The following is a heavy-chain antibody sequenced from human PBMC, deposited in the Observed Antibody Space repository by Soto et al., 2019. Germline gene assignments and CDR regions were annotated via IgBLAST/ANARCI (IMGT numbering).Heavy chain of an antibody. D-gene: IGHD3-3*01. V-gene: IGHV3-23*01. CDR3: AKGPTVFGAVISFDYYYGMYV. Sequence: GSLRLSCTASGFTFSTSAMSWVRRAPGRGLEWVSGISGSGAGTYYADSVKGRFTISRDNSKNTLYLQMSGLRAEDAAVYYCAKGPTVFGAVISFDYYYGMYVWGQGTPVTVS. J-gene: IGHJ6*02. CDR2: ISGSGAGT. CDR1: GFTFSTSA.